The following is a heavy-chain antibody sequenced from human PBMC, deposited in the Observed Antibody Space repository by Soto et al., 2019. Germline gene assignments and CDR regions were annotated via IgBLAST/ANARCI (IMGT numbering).Heavy chain of an antibody. V-gene: IGHV1-2*04. Sequence: QVQLVQSGAEVKKPGASVKVSCKASGYTFTGYYMHWVRQAPGQGLEWMGWINPNSGGTNYAQKFQDWVTMTSDTSISTAYMDLSRLRSDDTAVYYCARGGANSFGVVHYYYYGMDVWGQGTTVTVSS. CDR2: INPNSGGT. J-gene: IGHJ6*02. CDR1: GYTFTGYY. CDR3: ARGGANSFGVVHYYYYGMDV. D-gene: IGHD3-3*01.